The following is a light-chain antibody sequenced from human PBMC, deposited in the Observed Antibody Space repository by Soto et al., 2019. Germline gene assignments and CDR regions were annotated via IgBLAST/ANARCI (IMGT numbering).Light chain of an antibody. CDR3: QQYDNLPIT. CDR1: QDISNY. CDR2: DAS. J-gene: IGKJ5*01. V-gene: IGKV1-33*01. Sequence: DIQMTQTPSSLSASVGDRVTIACQASQDISNYLNWYQHKPGKAPMLLIFDASNLKTGVPSRFSGSGSGTDFTFTIYSLQPEDIATYYCQQYDNLPITFGQGTRLEIK.